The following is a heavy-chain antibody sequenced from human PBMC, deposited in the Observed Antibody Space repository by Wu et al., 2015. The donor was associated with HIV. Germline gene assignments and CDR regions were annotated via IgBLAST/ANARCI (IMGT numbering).Heavy chain of an antibody. CDR2: INHSGST. CDR1: GGSFSGYY. V-gene: IGHV4-34*01. J-gene: IGHJ4*02. D-gene: IGHD4-17*01. CDR3: ARGSHPTDYFDY. Sequence: QVQLQQWGAGLLKPSETLSLTCAVYGGSFSGYYWSWIRQPPGKGLEWIGEINHSGSTNYNPSLKSRVTISVDTSKNQFSLKLSSVTAADTAVYYCARGSHPTDYFDYWGQGTLVTVSS.